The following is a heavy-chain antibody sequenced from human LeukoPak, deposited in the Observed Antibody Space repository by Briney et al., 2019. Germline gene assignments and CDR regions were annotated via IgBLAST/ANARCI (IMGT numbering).Heavy chain of an antibody. Sequence: SESLSLTCTVSGYSISSGYYWGWIRQPPGKGLEWIGTIYHSGSTYYNPSLKSRVTISVDTSKNQFSLKLTSVTAADTAVYYCARVRGYCSSTICYRYYFDYWGQGTLVTVSS. V-gene: IGHV4-38-2*02. J-gene: IGHJ4*02. CDR3: ARVRGYCSSTICYRYYFDY. CDR2: IYHSGST. D-gene: IGHD2-2*01. CDR1: GYSISSGYY.